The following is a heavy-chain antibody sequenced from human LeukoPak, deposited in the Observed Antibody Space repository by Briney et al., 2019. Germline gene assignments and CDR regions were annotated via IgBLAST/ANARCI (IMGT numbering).Heavy chain of an antibody. J-gene: IGHJ1*01. CDR3: AQQVGYCSSGSCYFTY. CDR1: GFTFSSYV. CDR2: ISNTGGST. Sequence: PGGSLRLSCVTSGFTFSSYVMSWVRQAPGKGLEWVSAISNTGGSTYYADSVKGRFTISRDKSKNTLSLQMNSLRAEDTAVYYCAQQVGYCSSGSCYFTYWGQGTLVTVSS. D-gene: IGHD2-15*01. V-gene: IGHV3-23*01.